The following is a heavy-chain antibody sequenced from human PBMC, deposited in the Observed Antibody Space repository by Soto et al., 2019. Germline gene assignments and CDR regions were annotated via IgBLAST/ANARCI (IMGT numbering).Heavy chain of an antibody. CDR3: ARYTNFDWSF. Sequence: GGSLRLSCAASGFAVSSNYMSWVRQAPGRGLEWVSLTNSGGSTSYADSVKGRFTISRDSSKNTLYLQMDSLSAEDMAVYYCARYTNFDWSFWGQGTLVTVSS. CDR2: TNSGGST. D-gene: IGHD3-9*01. V-gene: IGHV3-66*01. J-gene: IGHJ4*02. CDR1: GFAVSSNY.